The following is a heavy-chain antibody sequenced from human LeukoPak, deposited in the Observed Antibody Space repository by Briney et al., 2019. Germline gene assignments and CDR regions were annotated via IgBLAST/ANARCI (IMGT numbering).Heavy chain of an antibody. CDR1: GGTFSSYA. J-gene: IGHJ6*02. V-gene: IGHV1-69*04. CDR3: AAPFCSSTSCPRYYYYGMDV. CDR2: IIPILGIA. D-gene: IGHD2-2*01. Sequence: GASVKVSCKASGGTFSSYAISRVRQAPGQGLEWMGRIIPILGIANYAQKFQGRVTITADKSTSTAYMELSSLRSEDTAVYYCAAPFCSSTSCPRYYYYGMDVWGQGTTVTVSS.